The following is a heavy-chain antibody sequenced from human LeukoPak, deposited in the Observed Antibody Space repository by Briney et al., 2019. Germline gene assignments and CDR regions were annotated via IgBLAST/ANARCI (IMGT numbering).Heavy chain of an antibody. CDR1: GGSISSYY. D-gene: IGHD5-18*01. Sequence: SETLSLTCTVSGGSISSYYWSWIRQPPGKGLKWIGYIYYSGSTNYNPSLKSRVTISADTSKNQFSLTLGSVSATDTAVYYCVSPRGFSYGYFDYWGQGTLVTVSS. J-gene: IGHJ4*02. CDR3: VSPRGFSYGYFDY. V-gene: IGHV4-59*08. CDR2: IYYSGST.